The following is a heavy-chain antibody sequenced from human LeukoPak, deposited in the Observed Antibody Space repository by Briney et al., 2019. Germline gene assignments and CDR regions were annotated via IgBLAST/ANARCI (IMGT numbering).Heavy chain of an antibody. CDR1: GFTFDDYA. J-gene: IGHJ4*02. CDR3: ARARGDSSGYYYDY. CDR2: INWNGGST. D-gene: IGHD3-22*01. V-gene: IGHV3-20*01. Sequence: GSLRLSCAASGFTFDDYAMHWVRQAPGKGLEWVSGINWNGGSTGYADSVKGRFTISRDNAKNSLYLQMNSLRAEDTALYHCARARGDSSGYYYDYWGQGTLVTVSS.